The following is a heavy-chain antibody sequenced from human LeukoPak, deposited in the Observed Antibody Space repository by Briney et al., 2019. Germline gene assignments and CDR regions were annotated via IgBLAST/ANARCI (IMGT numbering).Heavy chain of an antibody. Sequence: ASVKVSCKASGYAFTNYAMNWVRQAPGQGLEWMGWINTDTGNPTYAQGFTRRLVFSLDTSASTAYLQISSLKTEDTAVYYCARTLFGDQYQLLHNWFDPWGQGTLVTVSS. V-gene: IGHV7-4-1*02. J-gene: IGHJ5*02. D-gene: IGHD2-2*01. CDR3: ARTLFGDQYQLLHNWFDP. CDR1: GYAFTNYA. CDR2: INTDTGNP.